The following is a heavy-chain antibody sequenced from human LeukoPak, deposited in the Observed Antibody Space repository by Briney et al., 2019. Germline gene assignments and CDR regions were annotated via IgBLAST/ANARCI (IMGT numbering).Heavy chain of an antibody. CDR3: ARDKWLDDY. D-gene: IGHD6-19*01. CDR2: ISSSSSYI. V-gene: IGHV3-21*01. J-gene: IGHJ4*02. CDR1: GFTFSSYS. Sequence: PGGSLRLFCAASGFTFSSYSMNWVRQAPGKGLEWVSSISSSSSYIYYADSVKGRFTISRDNARNSLYLHMNSLRAEDTAVYYCARDKWLDDYWGQGTLVTVSS.